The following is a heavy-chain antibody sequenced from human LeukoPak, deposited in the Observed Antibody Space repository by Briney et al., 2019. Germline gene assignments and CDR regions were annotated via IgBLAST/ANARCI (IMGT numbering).Heavy chain of an antibody. V-gene: IGHV4-34*01. J-gene: IGHJ5*02. D-gene: IGHD2-15*01. CDR2: IYYSGST. CDR3: ARMNVAGGPKYNWFDP. CDR1: GGSFSGYY. Sequence: SETLSLTCAVYGGSFSGYYWSWIRQPPGKGLEWIGSIYYSGSTYYNPSLKSRVTISVDTSKNQFSLKLSSVTAADTAVFYCARMNVAGGPKYNWFDPWGQGTLVTVSS.